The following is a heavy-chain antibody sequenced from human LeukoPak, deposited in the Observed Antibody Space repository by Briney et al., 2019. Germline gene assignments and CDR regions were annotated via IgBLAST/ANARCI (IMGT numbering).Heavy chain of an antibody. CDR2: IYYSGST. D-gene: IGHD1-26*01. CDR3: ARERVGATRYFDY. Sequence: PSETLSLTCTVSGGSISSGGYYWSWIRQHPGKGLEWIGYIYYSGSTHYNPSLKSRVTISVDTSKNQFSLKLSSVTAADTAVYYCARERVGATRYFDYWGQGTLVTVSS. CDR1: GGSISSGGYY. V-gene: IGHV4-31*03. J-gene: IGHJ4*02.